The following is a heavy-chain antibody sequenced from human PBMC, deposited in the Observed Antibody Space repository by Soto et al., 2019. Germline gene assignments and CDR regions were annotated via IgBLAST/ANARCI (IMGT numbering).Heavy chain of an antibody. V-gene: IGHV4-59*13. CDR3: ARPVYDSSGYPWKGFDY. J-gene: IGHJ4*02. D-gene: IGHD3-22*01. Sequence: LXLAFTASAGSISGYYWSWIRQPPVKGLEWIGFVYYRGNTNYNPSLKSRVTISVYRSNNQFSLNLNSVTAADTAVYYCARPVYDSSGYPWKGFDYWGQGTLVTVPS. CDR1: AGSISGYY. CDR2: VYYRGNT.